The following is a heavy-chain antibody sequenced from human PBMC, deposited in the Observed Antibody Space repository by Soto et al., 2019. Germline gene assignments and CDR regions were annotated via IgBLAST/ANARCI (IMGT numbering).Heavy chain of an antibody. V-gene: IGHV5-10-1*01. CDR2: IDPSDSYT. CDR3: ASYPGIAAAALYYYGMDV. D-gene: IGHD6-13*01. J-gene: IGHJ6*02. CDR1: GYSSTSYW. Sequence: GEFLTISCKGSGYSSTSYWISWLRQMPGKGLARMGRIDPSDSYTNYSPSFQGHVTNSADKSISTAYLQWSSLKASDTAMYYCASYPGIAAAALYYYGMDVWGQGTTVTVS.